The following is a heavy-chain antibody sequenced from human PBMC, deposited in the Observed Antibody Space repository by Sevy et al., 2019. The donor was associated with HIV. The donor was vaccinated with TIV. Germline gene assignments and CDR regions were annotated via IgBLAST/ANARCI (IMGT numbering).Heavy chain of an antibody. J-gene: IGHJ4*02. CDR2: INSDGSYT. CDR1: GLTFSTYS. CDR3: ARGRIYDFWSGYSDDLRFDY. V-gene: IGHV3-74*01. Sequence: GGSLRLSCAASGLTFSTYSMNWVRQAPGKGLEWVSRINSDGSYTNYADSVKGRFTISRDNAKNTLSLQMNSLRAEDTAVYYCARGRIYDFWSGYSDDLRFDYWGQGTLVTVSS. D-gene: IGHD3-3*01.